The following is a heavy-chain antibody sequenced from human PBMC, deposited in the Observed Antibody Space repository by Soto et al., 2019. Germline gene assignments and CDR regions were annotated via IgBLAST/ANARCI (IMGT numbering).Heavy chain of an antibody. J-gene: IGHJ4*02. CDR3: ARSITDYYDSSGYYDDY. Sequence: GGSLRLSCAASGFTFSDYYMSWTRQAPGKGLEWVSYISSSSSYTNYADSVKGRFTISRDNAKNSLYLQMNSLRAEDTAVYYCARSITDYYDSSGYYDDYWGQGTLVTVSS. CDR2: ISSSSSYT. CDR1: GFTFSDYY. D-gene: IGHD3-22*01. V-gene: IGHV3-11*03.